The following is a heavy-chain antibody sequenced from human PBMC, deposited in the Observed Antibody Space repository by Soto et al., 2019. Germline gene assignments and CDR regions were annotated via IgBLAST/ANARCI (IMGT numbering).Heavy chain of an antibody. J-gene: IGHJ6*02. V-gene: IGHV4-59*01. Sequence: SSETLSLTCTVSGGSISSYYWSWIRQPPGKGLEWIGYIYYSGSTNYDPSLKSRVTISVDTSKNQFSLKLSSVTAADTAVYYCARGAYYYDSSGLLGYYYYGMDVWGQGTTVTVSS. CDR3: ARGAYYYDSSGLLGYYYYGMDV. CDR1: GGSISSYY. CDR2: IYYSGST. D-gene: IGHD3-22*01.